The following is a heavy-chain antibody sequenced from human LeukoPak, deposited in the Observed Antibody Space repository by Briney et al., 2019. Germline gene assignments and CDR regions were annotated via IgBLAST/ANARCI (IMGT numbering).Heavy chain of an antibody. Sequence: ASVKVSCKASGYTFTNNYLHWVRQASGQGLEWMGRINPNSGGTNYAQKFQGRVTMTRDTSISTAYMELSRLRSDDTAVYYCARVGSYYAVDYWGQGTLVTVSS. J-gene: IGHJ4*02. CDR3: ARVGSYYAVDY. CDR2: INPNSGGT. D-gene: IGHD1-26*01. V-gene: IGHV1-2*06. CDR1: GYTFTNNY.